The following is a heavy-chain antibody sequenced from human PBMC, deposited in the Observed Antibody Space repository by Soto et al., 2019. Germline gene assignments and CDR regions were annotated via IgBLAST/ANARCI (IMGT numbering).Heavy chain of an antibody. CDR3: ARLPTGYPNWFDP. CDR2: IHYRGAT. CDR1: GASISTNHHN. V-gene: IGHV4-39*01. J-gene: IGHJ5*02. D-gene: IGHD3-9*01. Sequence: QVQLQGSGPGLVRPSETLSLTCTVSGASISTNHHNWAWVRQPPGKGLEWMGNIHYRGATYFNPSLGSRLSMSVDTSKNQFSLKLTSVPAADTAVYYCARLPTGYPNWFDPWGQGTLVTVSS.